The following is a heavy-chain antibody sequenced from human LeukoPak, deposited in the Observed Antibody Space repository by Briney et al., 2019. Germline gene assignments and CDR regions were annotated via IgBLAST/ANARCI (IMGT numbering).Heavy chain of an antibody. CDR1: GGSISSYY. CDR3: ARHGPYSSGWYDAFDI. CDR2: IYYSGST. D-gene: IGHD6-19*01. V-gene: IGHV4-59*08. Sequence: SETLSLTCTVSGGSISSYYWSWIRQPPGKGLEWIGYIYYSGSTNYNPSLKSRVTISVDTSKNQFSLKLSSVTAAGTAVYYCARHGPYSSGWYDAFDIWGQGTMVTVSS. J-gene: IGHJ3*02.